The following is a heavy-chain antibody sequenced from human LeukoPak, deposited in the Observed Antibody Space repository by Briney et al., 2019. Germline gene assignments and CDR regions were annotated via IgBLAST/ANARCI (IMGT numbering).Heavy chain of an antibody. CDR1: GYTFTSYG. J-gene: IGHJ4*02. Sequence: ASVKVSCKASGYTFTSYGISWVRQAPGQGLEWMGWISAYNGNTNYAQKLQGRVTMTTDTSTSTAYMELRSLRSDDTAVYYCARMSIFGVAKFYYFDYWGQGTLVTVSS. CDR3: ARMSIFGVAKFYYFDY. V-gene: IGHV1-18*01. D-gene: IGHD3-3*01. CDR2: ISAYNGNT.